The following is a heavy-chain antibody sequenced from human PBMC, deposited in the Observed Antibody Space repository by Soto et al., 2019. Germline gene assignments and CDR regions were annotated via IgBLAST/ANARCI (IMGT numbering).Heavy chain of an antibody. V-gene: IGHV4-61*01. Sequence: SETLSLTCTFSGGSVSSGSYYWSWIRQPPGKGLEWIGYIYYSGSTNYNPSLKSRVTISVDTSKNQFSLKLSSVTAADTAVYYCARVAYYDFWSGVNWFDPWGQGTLVTVSS. D-gene: IGHD3-3*01. CDR2: IYYSGST. CDR1: GGSVSSGSYY. J-gene: IGHJ5*02. CDR3: ARVAYYDFWSGVNWFDP.